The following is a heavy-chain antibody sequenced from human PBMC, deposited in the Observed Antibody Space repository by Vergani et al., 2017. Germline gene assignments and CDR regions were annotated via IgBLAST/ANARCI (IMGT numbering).Heavy chain of an antibody. CDR3: ARGRRDGYCSSTSCYVAVDY. CDR2: IIPIFGTA. D-gene: IGHD2-2*03. J-gene: IGHJ4*02. Sequence: QVQLVQSGAEVKKPGASVKVSCKASGYTFTSYYMHWVRQAPGQGLEWMGGIIPIFGTANYAQKFQGRVTITADESTSTAYMELSSLRSEDTAVYYCARGRRDGYCSSTSCYVAVDYWGQGTLVTVSS. CDR1: GYTFTSYY. V-gene: IGHV1-69*01.